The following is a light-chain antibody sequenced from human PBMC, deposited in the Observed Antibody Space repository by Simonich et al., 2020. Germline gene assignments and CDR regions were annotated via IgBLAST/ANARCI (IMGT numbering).Light chain of an antibody. Sequence: QSVLTQPPSVSGAPGQRVTISCTGTSRDVGGYNYVSCYQQHPGKAPKLMIYDVSTRPSGVSNGFSGSRSGNTSSLTISGLQAEDEADYYCSSYTSSSTLVFGGGTKLTVL. CDR1: SRDVGGYNY. V-gene: IGLV2-14*01. J-gene: IGLJ3*02. CDR2: DVS. CDR3: SSYTSSSTLV.